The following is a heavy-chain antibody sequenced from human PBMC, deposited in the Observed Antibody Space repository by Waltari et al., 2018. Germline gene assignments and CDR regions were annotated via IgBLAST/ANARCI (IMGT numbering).Heavy chain of an antibody. D-gene: IGHD3-3*01. Sequence: EVQLVESGGGLVQPGGSLRLSCAASGFTFSSYEMNWVRQAPGKGLEWVSYISSSGSTIYYADSVKGRFTISRDNAKNSLYLQMNSLRAEDTAVYYCAGLNSYYDFWSGYYPYWGQGTLVTVSS. CDR3: AGLNSYYDFWSGYYPY. CDR1: GFTFSSYE. J-gene: IGHJ4*02. V-gene: IGHV3-48*03. CDR2: ISSSGSTI.